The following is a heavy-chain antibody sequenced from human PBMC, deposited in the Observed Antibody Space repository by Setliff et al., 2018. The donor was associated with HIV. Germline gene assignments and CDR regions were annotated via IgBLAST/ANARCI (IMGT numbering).Heavy chain of an antibody. CDR1: GGSFSGYY. CDR2: INHSGST. Sequence: SETLSLTCAVYGGSFSGYYWSWIRQPPGKGLEWIGEINHSGSTNHNPSLKSRVTISVDTSKNQFSLKLSSVTAADTAVYFCARDLHANFHVIKIWGPGTMVTVSS. J-gene: IGHJ3*02. V-gene: IGHV4-34*01. CDR3: ARDLHANFHVIKI. D-gene: IGHD3-10*01.